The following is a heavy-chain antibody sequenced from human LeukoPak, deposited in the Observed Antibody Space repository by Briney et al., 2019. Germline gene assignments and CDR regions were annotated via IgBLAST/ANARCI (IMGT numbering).Heavy chain of an antibody. Sequence: WAPTLACTTYGKTLSRHWRRWVRQAPGKGLEWVANINEDGSQKHHVDSVKGRFSISRDNAKNSLNLQMNSLRAEDTAVYYCPSRHDEIDVWGEVTPFTVSS. CDR3: PSRHDEIDV. CDR1: GKTLSRHW. D-gene: IGHD1-1*01. J-gene: IGHJ6*01. CDR2: INEDGSQK. V-gene: IGHV3-7*05.